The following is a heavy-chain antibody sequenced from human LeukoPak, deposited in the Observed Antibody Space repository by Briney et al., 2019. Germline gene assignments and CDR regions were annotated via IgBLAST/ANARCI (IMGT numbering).Heavy chain of an antibody. Sequence: SETLSLTCTVSGGSLSNYYWSWIRQPPGKGLEWIAYIYYSGSTNYNPSLKSRVTISVDTSKNQFSLTLSSVTAADTAVYYCARIRVEMATIYGDAFDIWSQGTMVTVSS. CDR1: GGSLSNYY. J-gene: IGHJ3*02. D-gene: IGHD5-24*01. V-gene: IGHV4-59*01. CDR2: IYYSGST. CDR3: ARIRVEMATIYGDAFDI.